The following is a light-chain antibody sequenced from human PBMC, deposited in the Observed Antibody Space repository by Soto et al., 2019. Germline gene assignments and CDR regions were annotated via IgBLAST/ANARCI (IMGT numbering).Light chain of an antibody. CDR2: DVS. CDR1: SSDVGAYNY. CDR3: SSFTSGTTRYV. J-gene: IGLJ1*01. V-gene: IGLV2-14*03. Sequence: QSVLTQPASVSGSPGQSITISCTGTSSDVGAYNYVSWYQQHPGKAPKLIISDVSYRPSGVSNRFSGSKSGNTASQTISGRQVEDEADYYCSSFTSGTTRYVFGTGTKLPVL.